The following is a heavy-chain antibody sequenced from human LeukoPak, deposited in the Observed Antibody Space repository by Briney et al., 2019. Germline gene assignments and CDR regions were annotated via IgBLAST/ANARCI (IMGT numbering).Heavy chain of an antibody. D-gene: IGHD3-9*01. Sequence: SETLSLTCAVYGGSFSGYYWSWIRQPPGKGLEWIGEINHSGSTNYNPSLKSRVTISVDTSKNQFSLKLSSVTAADPAVYYCARGEMRYDILTGYRVDAFDIWGQGTMVTVSS. CDR2: INHSGST. CDR1: GGSFSGYY. J-gene: IGHJ3*02. V-gene: IGHV4-34*01. CDR3: ARGEMRYDILTGYRVDAFDI.